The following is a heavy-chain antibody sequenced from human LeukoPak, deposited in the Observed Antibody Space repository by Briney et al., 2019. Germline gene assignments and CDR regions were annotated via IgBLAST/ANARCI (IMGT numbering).Heavy chain of an antibody. CDR2: INHSGST. Sequence: PSETLSHTCAVYGGSFSGYYWSWIRQPPGKGLEWIGEINHSGSTNYNPSLKSRVTISVDTSKNQFSLKLSSVTAADTAVYYCATAGYSYGHVFDYWGQGTLVTVSS. CDR1: GGSFSGYY. CDR3: ATAGYSYGHVFDY. J-gene: IGHJ4*02. D-gene: IGHD5-18*01. V-gene: IGHV4-34*01.